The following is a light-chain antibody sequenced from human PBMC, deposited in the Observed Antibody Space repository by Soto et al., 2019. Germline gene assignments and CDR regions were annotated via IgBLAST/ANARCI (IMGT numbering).Light chain of an antibody. J-gene: IGKJ1*01. CDR3: QQRSNWPTWT. V-gene: IGKV3-11*01. Sequence: EIVLTQSQAILSVSPVERATLSCRASQSISRSLAWYQQKPGQAPRLLIYDASNRATGIPARFSGSGSGTDFTLTISSLEPEDFAVYYCQQRSNWPTWTFGQGTKVDIK. CDR1: QSISRS. CDR2: DAS.